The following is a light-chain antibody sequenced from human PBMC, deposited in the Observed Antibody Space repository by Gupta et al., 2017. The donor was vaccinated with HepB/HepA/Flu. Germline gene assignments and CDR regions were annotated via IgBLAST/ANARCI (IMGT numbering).Light chain of an antibody. V-gene: IGKV1-5*03. CDR3: QQYNTYST. Sequence: DIQMTQSPSTLSASVGDRVTITCRASQSISNWLAWYQQKPGKAPKLLIYKASTLEGRVPSRFSGSGSGTEFTLTISSLQPDDFATYYCQQYNTYSTFGQGTKVEIK. CDR2: KAS. J-gene: IGKJ1*01. CDR1: QSISNW.